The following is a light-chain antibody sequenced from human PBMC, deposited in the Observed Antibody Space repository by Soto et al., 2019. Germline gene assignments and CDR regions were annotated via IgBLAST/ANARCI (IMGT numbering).Light chain of an antibody. Sequence: DIKMTQPPSTLSGSDGDRVTSTCRASQTIISWLAWYQHKPGKAPKLLIYKASTLKGGVPSRFSGSGSGTEFTLTISSLQPDDFATYYCQHYNSYSEAFGQGTKVDIK. CDR2: KAS. CDR3: QHYNSYSEA. V-gene: IGKV1-5*03. J-gene: IGKJ1*01. CDR1: QTIISW.